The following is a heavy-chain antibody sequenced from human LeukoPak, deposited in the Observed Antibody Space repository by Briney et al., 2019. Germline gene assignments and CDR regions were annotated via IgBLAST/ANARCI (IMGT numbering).Heavy chain of an antibody. J-gene: IGHJ4*02. V-gene: IGHV4-59*08. CDR3: ARGTRNFDY. CDR2: IYYSGST. Sequence: SETLSLTCTVSGVSISSYYWSWIRQPLGKGLEWIGYIYYSGSTNYNPSLKSRVTISVDTSKNQFSLKLSSVTAADTAVYYCARGTRNFDYWGQGTLVTVSS. D-gene: IGHD3/OR15-3a*01. CDR1: GVSISSYY.